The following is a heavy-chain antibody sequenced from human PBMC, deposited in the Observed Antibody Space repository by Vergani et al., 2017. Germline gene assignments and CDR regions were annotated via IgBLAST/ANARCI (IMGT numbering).Heavy chain of an antibody. Sequence: QVQLQQWGAGLLKPSETLSLTCAVYGGSFSGYYLSWIRQPPGKGLEWIGEINHSGRTNYNPSLKSRFTISVDTSKNQFSLRLSSVTAADTAVYYCARGMVGATTVHYTWFDPWSQGTLVTVSS. CDR3: ARGMVGATTVHYTWFDP. CDR1: GGSFSGYY. D-gene: IGHD1-26*01. CDR2: INHSGRT. V-gene: IGHV4-34*01. J-gene: IGHJ5*01.